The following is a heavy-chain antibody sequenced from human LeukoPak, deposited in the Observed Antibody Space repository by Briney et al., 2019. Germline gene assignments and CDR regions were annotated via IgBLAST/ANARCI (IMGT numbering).Heavy chain of an antibody. CDR1: GYTFTGYY. D-gene: IGHD3-22*01. Sequence: ASVKVSCKASGYTFTGYYMHWVRQAPGQGLEWMGWINPNSGGTQYAQKFQGRVTMTRDTSISTAYMELSRLRSDDTAVYYCARGFWVEYYDSSGYLDYWGQGTLVTVSS. CDR2: INPNSGGT. V-gene: IGHV1-2*02. CDR3: ARGFWVEYYDSSGYLDY. J-gene: IGHJ4*02.